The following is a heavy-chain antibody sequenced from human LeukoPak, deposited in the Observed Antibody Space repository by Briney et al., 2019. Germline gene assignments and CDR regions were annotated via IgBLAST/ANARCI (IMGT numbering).Heavy chain of an antibody. CDR2: INHSGST. Sequence: SETLSLTCAVYGGSFSGYYWSWIRQPPGKGLEWIGEINHSGSTNYNPSLKSRVTISVDTSKNQFSLKLSSVTAADTAVYYCARLGVTPNYWGQGTLVTVPS. J-gene: IGHJ4*02. CDR1: GGSFSGYY. V-gene: IGHV4-34*01. CDR3: ARLGVTPNY. D-gene: IGHD3-16*01.